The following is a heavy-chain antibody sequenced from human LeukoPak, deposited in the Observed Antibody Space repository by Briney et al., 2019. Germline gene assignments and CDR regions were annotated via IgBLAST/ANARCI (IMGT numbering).Heavy chain of an antibody. D-gene: IGHD2/OR15-2a*01. V-gene: IGHV4-30-4*01. J-gene: IGHJ3*02. Sequence: SETLSLTCTVSGGSSSSGDYYWRWIRQPPGKGLEWIGYIYYSGSTYYNPSLKSRVTISVDTSKNQFSLKLSSVTAADTAVYYCARTLRAAEAFDIWGQGTMVTVSS. CDR2: IYYSGST. CDR1: GGSSSSGDYY. CDR3: ARTLRAAEAFDI.